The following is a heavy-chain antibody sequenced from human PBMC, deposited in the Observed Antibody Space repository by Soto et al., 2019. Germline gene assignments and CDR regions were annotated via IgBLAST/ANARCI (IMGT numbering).Heavy chain of an antibody. CDR1: GFTFSSYA. V-gene: IGHV3-23*01. CDR2: ISGSGGST. CDR3: AKDLKRETTMTLVERNWFDP. J-gene: IGHJ5*02. Sequence: EVQLLESGGGLIQPGGPLRLSCAASGFTFSSYAMSWVRQTPGKGLEWVTAISGSGGSTYYTDSVKGRFTISRDNSKNTVYLQMNSLRAEDTAVYYCAKDLKRETTMTLVERNWFDPWGQGTLVTVSS. D-gene: IGHD5-18*01.